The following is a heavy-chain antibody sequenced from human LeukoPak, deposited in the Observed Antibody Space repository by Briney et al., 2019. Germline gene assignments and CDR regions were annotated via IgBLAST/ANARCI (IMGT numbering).Heavy chain of an antibody. J-gene: IGHJ4*02. CDR1: GFTFSNYA. V-gene: IGHV4-39*07. CDR3: TGNYYGSGSYADFDY. CDR2: IYYSGST. D-gene: IGHD3-10*01. Sequence: GSLRLSCAASGFTFSNYAMSWVRQAPGKGLEWIGSIYYSGSTYYNPSLKSRVTISVDTSKNQFSLKLSSVTAADTAVYYSTGNYYGSGSYADFDYWGQGTLVTVSS.